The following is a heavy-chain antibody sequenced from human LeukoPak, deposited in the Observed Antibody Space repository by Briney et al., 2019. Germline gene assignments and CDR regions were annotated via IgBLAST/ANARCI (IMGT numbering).Heavy chain of an antibody. CDR2: IYYSGST. CDR1: GGSISSGDYY. CDR3: ARGDYYDSSGYYSSVAFDI. Sequence: SETLSLTCTVPGGSISSGDYYWSWIRQPPGKGLEWIGYIYYSGSTYYNPSLKSRVTISVDTSKNQFSLKLSSVTAADTAVYYCARGDYYDSSGYYSSVAFDIWGQGTMVTVSS. J-gene: IGHJ3*02. V-gene: IGHV4-30-4*08. D-gene: IGHD3-22*01.